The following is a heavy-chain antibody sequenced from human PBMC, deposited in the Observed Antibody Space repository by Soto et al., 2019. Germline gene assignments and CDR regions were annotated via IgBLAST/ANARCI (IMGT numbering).Heavy chain of an antibody. J-gene: IGHJ4*02. Sequence: QVQLVQSGAEVKKPGSSVKVSCKASGGTFSSYAISWVRQAPGQGLEWMGGIIPIFVTANYAQKFQGRVTITADESTSTAYMELSSLRSEDTAVYYCARDPDQYCTNGVCYTGFASDYWGQGTLVTVSS. CDR2: IIPIFVTA. CDR1: GGTFSSYA. CDR3: ARDPDQYCTNGVCYTGFASDY. D-gene: IGHD2-8*01. V-gene: IGHV1-69*12.